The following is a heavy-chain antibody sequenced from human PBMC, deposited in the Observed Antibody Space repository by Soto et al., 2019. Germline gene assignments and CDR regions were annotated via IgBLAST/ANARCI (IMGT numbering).Heavy chain of an antibody. V-gene: IGHV4-34*01. J-gene: IGHJ4*02. CDR3: AILGELSLIDY. CDR2: INHSGST. Sequence: QVQLQQWGAGLLKPSETLSLTCAVYGGSFSGYYWSWISQPPGKGLEWIGEINHSGSTNYNPSLKSRVTISVDTSKNQFSLKLSSVTAADTAVYYCAILGELSLIDYWGQGTLVTVSS. CDR1: GGSFSGYY. D-gene: IGHD3-16*02.